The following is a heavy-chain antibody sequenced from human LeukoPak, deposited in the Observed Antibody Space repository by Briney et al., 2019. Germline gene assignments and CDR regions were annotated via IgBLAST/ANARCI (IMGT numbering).Heavy chain of an antibody. D-gene: IGHD6-6*01. V-gene: IGHV3-33*01. CDR3: ARDPSSAYYYYGMDV. CDR1: GFTFSSYG. CDR2: IWYDGSNK. J-gene: IGHJ6*02. Sequence: GGSLRLSCAASGFTFSSYGMPWVRQAPGKGLEWVAVIWYDGSNKYYADSVKGRFTISRDNSKNTLYLQMNSLRAEDTAVYYCARDPSSAYYYYGMDVWGQGTTVTVSS.